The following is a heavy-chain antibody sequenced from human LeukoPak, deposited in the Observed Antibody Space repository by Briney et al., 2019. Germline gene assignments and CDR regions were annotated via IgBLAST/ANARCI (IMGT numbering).Heavy chain of an antibody. CDR3: ARIGSRRGSYYDY. Sequence: SGPALLKPTQTLTLTCTFSGFSLSTSGMCVSWIRQPPGKALEWLARIDWDDDKYYSTSLKTRLTISKDTSKNQVVLTMTNTDPVDTATYYCARIGSRRGSYYDYWGQGTLVTVSS. CDR2: IDWDDDK. V-gene: IGHV2-70*11. D-gene: IGHD1-26*01. J-gene: IGHJ4*02. CDR1: GFSLSTSGMC.